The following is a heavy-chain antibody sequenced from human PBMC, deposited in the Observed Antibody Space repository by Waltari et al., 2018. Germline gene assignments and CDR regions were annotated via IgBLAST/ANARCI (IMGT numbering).Heavy chain of an antibody. J-gene: IGHJ6*02. V-gene: IGHV3-30-3*01. CDR1: GFTFSSYA. Sequence: QVQLVESGGGVVQPGRSLRLSCAASGFTFSSYAMHWVRQAPGKGLEWVAVISYDGSNKYYADSVKGRFTISRDNSKNTLYLQMNSLRAEDTAVYYCSADFWSGYYLGRPHEVNSSMDVWGQGTTVTVSS. CDR3: SADFWSGYYLGRPHEVNSSMDV. CDR2: ISYDGSNK. D-gene: IGHD3-3*01.